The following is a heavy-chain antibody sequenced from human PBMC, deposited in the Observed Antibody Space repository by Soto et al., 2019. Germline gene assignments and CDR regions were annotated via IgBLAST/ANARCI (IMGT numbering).Heavy chain of an antibody. V-gene: IGHV4-4*07. Sequence: PSETLSLTCTVSGGSISSYYWSWIRQPAGKGLEWIGRIYTSGSTNYNPSLKSRVTMSVDTSKNQFSLKLSSVTAADTAVYYCARVSHYYDSSGYYYLFDYWGQGTLVTVSS. J-gene: IGHJ4*02. D-gene: IGHD3-22*01. CDR2: IYTSGST. CDR3: ARVSHYYDSSGYYYLFDY. CDR1: GGSISSYY.